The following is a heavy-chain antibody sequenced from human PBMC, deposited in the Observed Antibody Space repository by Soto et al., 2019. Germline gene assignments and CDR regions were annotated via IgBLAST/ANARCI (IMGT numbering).Heavy chain of an antibody. Sequence: GGSLRLSCSASGFTFSSYAMHWVRQAPGKGLEYVSAISSNGGSTYYADSVKGRFTISRDNSKNTLYLQMSSLRAEDTAVYYCVKEGTDDFWGYYYGMDVWGQGTTVTVSS. CDR2: ISSNGGST. CDR3: VKEGTDDFWGYYYGMDV. D-gene: IGHD3-3*01. V-gene: IGHV3-64D*08. J-gene: IGHJ6*02. CDR1: GFTFSSYA.